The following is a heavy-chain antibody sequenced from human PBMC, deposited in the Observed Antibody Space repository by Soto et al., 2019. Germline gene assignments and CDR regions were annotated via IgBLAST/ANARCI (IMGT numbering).Heavy chain of an antibody. CDR2: ISAAGDP. CDR3: ARTDRDFYGLDV. Sequence: EVQLVESGGGLVQPGGSLRLSCEASGFTFRNYDMHWVRQGTGKGLEWVAGISAAGDPDYADSVEGRFTISRENAQNSFLRQMNSLIVGDTAVYYCARTDRDFYGLDVWGQGTTVIVSS. J-gene: IGHJ6*02. V-gene: IGHV3-13*05. CDR1: GFTFRNYD.